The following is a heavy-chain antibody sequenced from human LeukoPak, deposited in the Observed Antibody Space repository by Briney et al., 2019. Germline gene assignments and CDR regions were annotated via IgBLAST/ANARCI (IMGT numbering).Heavy chain of an antibody. CDR3: AREVVAAAGTVDY. V-gene: IGHV4-39*07. CDR1: GGSIRSNTYY. D-gene: IGHD6-13*01. Sequence: SETLSLTCTVSGGSIRSNTYYWGWIRQPPGKGLEWIGNIQYSGGTYFNPSLKSRVTISVDTSKNQFSLILSSVTTADTAVYYCAREVVAAAGTVDYWGQGTLVTVSS. CDR2: IQYSGGT. J-gene: IGHJ4*02.